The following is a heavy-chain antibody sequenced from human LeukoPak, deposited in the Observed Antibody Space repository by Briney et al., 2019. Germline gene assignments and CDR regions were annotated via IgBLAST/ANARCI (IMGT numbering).Heavy chain of an antibody. J-gene: IGHJ4*02. CDR3: ARHWYSSSSIDY. CDR2: IYYSGST. V-gene: IGHV4-59*08. D-gene: IGHD6-6*01. CDR1: GGSISSYY. Sequence: PSETLSLTCTVSGGSISSYYWSWIRQPPGKGLEWIGYIYYSGSTNYNPSLKSRVTISVDTSENQFSLKLSSVTAADTAVYYCARHWYSSSSIDYWGQGTLVTVSS.